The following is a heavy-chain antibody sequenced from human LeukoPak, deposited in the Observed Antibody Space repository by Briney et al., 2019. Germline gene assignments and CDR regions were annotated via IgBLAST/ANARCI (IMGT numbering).Heavy chain of an antibody. J-gene: IGHJ5*02. CDR3: ARDFPRRFDP. V-gene: IGHV3-7*01. CDR2: IKQVGSEK. CDR1: GLTFSSYW. Sequence: GGSLRLSCAASGLTFSSYWMSWVRQAPGKGRECVAKIKQVGSEKSYVDSVKGRFTISRDNAKNSLYLQMNSQRAEDTAVYYCARDFPRRFDPWGQGTLVTVSS.